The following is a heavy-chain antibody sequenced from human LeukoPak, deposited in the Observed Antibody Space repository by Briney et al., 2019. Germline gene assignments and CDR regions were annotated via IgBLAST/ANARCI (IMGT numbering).Heavy chain of an antibody. CDR3: ARASDCSGGSCPISY. CDR2: IIPIFGTA. D-gene: IGHD2-15*01. CDR1: GGTFSSYA. V-gene: IGHV1-69*05. J-gene: IGHJ4*02. Sequence: GASVKVSCKASGGTFSSYAISWVRQAPGQGLEGVGRIIPIFGTANYAQKFQGRVTITTDESTSTAYMELSSLRSEDTAVYYCARASDCSGGSCPISYWGQGTLVTVSS.